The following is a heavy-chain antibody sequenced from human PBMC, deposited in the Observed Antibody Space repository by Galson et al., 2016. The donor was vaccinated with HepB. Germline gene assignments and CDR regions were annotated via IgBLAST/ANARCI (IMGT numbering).Heavy chain of an antibody. V-gene: IGHV3-23*01. D-gene: IGHD6-19*01. J-gene: IGHJ4*02. CDR3: AKEHSGYFDY. CDR1: GFTFSSFA. Sequence: SLRLSCAASGFTFSSFAMTWVRQAPGKGLEWVSVISGSGDTTYYADSVKGRFTISRDNSKNTQYLQMNSLRAEDTAVYYCAKEHSGYFDYWGQGTLVTVSS. CDR2: ISGSGDTT.